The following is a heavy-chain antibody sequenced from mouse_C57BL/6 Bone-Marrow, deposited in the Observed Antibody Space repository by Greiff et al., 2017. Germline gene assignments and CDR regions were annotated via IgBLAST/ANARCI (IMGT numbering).Heavy chain of an antibody. Sequence: QVQLQQPGAELVMPGASVKLSCKASGYTFTSYWMHWVKQRPGQGLEWIGEIDPSDSYTNYNQKFKGKSTLTVDESSSTAYMQLSSLTSEDSAVYYCARSEGYDVAYWGQGTLVTVSA. J-gene: IGHJ3*01. CDR2: IDPSDSYT. D-gene: IGHD2-2*01. CDR1: GYTFTSYW. V-gene: IGHV1-69*01. CDR3: ARSEGYDVAY.